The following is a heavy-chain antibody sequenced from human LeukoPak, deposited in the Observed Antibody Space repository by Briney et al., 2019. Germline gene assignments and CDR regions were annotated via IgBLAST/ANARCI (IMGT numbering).Heavy chain of an antibody. CDR3: ARHSGYDSPRFCDY. CDR1: GYTFTSYG. D-gene: IGHD5-12*01. Sequence: GASVKVSCKASGYTFTSYGISWVRQAPGQGLEWMGWISPYNGKTNYAQKLQGRVTMTTDTSTSTAYMELRSLRSDDTSVCECARHSGYDSPRFCDYWGQGTLVTVSS. J-gene: IGHJ4*02. CDR2: ISPYNGKT. V-gene: IGHV1-18*01.